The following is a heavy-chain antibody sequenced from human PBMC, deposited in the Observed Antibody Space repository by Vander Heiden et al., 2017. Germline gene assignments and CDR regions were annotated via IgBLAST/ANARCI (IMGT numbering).Heavy chain of an antibody. Sequence: QVQLVESGGGVVQSGRSLRLSCAASGFTLTTYGMPWVRQAPGKGLEWLAIIWYDGNTKDYADSVKGRFTISRDNSKNTLYLEMSSLRVEDTAIYYCARAGSDIAVAGPFDFWGQGTLVTVSS. CDR3: ARAGSDIAVAGPFDF. V-gene: IGHV3-33*01. CDR1: GFTLTTYG. J-gene: IGHJ4*02. D-gene: IGHD6-19*01. CDR2: IWYDGNTK.